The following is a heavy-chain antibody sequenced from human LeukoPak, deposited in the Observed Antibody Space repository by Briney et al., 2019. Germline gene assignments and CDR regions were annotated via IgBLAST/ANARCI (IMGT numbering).Heavy chain of an antibody. J-gene: IGHJ5*02. V-gene: IGHV4-39*07. D-gene: IGHD3-10*01. Sequence: PSETLSLTCSVSGGSISSSNYYWGWIRQPPGKGLEWIGSTCYSGSTYYNPSLKSRVTISLDTSKNQFSLKLSSVTAADTAVYYCARDLESPTYYRNWFDPWGQGTLVTVSS. CDR1: GGSISSSNYY. CDR2: TCYSGST. CDR3: ARDLESPTYYRNWFDP.